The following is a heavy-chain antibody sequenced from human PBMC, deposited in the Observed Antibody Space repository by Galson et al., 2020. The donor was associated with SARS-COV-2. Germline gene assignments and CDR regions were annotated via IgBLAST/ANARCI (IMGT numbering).Heavy chain of an antibody. Sequence: GESLKISCAASEFIFSTYNMNWVRQAPGKGLEWVSSISSTSSYIYYADSVKGRFTISRDNAKNSLYLQMNSLRAEDTAVYYCARALGRITICGVAPDAVDIVGQGAIVTVSS. J-gene: IGHJ3*02. CDR2: ISSTSSYI. CDR3: ARALGRITICGVAPDAVDI. D-gene: IGHD3-3*01. CDR1: EFIFSTYN. V-gene: IGHV3-21*01.